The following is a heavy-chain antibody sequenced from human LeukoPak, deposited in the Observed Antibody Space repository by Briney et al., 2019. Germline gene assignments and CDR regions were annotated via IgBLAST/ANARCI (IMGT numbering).Heavy chain of an antibody. V-gene: IGHV4-4*02. Sequence: SGTLSLTCAVSGGSISSGNWWSWVRQPPGKGLEWIGEIYHSGSTNYNPFLKSRVTISVDKSKIQFSLKLNSVTAADTAVYYCARDRGPTGCDFDYWGQGTLVTVSS. J-gene: IGHJ4*02. CDR2: IYHSGST. CDR1: GGSISSGNW. D-gene: IGHD1-14*01. CDR3: ARDRGPTGCDFDY.